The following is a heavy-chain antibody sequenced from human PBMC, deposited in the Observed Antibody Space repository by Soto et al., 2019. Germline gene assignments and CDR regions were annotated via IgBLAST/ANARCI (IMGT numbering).Heavy chain of an antibody. D-gene: IGHD6-13*01. CDR3: AKEAGAAAGSRF. CDR1: GGSFSTYG. V-gene: IGHV1-69*06. J-gene: IGHJ4*02. Sequence: QVQLVQSGAEVKKPGSSVKVSCEASGGSFSTYGIGWVRQAPGQGLEWMGGIIPIFGTPNYAQKFQGRLTITADTSTSTTYMELSSPTSEDTAVYYCAKEAGAAAGSRFWGQGTLVTVSS. CDR2: IIPIFGTP.